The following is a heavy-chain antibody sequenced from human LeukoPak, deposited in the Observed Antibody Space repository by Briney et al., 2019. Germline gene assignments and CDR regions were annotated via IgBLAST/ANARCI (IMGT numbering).Heavy chain of an antibody. CDR3: TRITVVAGNTYLADY. CDR2: ISGSSSYT. Sequence: PGGSLRLSCAASGFTFSDYYMSWICQVPGKGLEWVSYISGSSSYTNYADSVKGRFTISRDNANNSLYLQMNSLRAEDTAVYYCTRITVVAGNTYLADYWGQGTLVTVSS. V-gene: IGHV3-11*03. D-gene: IGHD6-19*01. CDR1: GFTFSDYY. J-gene: IGHJ4*02.